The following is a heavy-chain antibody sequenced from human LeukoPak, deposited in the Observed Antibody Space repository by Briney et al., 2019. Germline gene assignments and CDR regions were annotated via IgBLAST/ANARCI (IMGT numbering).Heavy chain of an antibody. D-gene: IGHD2-2*01. Sequence: PSETLSLTCTVSGGSISSSSYYWGWIRQPPGKGLEWIGYIYYSGSTYYNPSLKSRVTISVDTSKNQFSLKLSSVTAADTAVYYCARENYCSSTSCYVIPRYNWFDPWGQGTLVTVSS. J-gene: IGHJ5*02. V-gene: IGHV4-31*03. CDR2: IYYSGST. CDR1: GGSISSSSYY. CDR3: ARENYCSSTSCYVIPRYNWFDP.